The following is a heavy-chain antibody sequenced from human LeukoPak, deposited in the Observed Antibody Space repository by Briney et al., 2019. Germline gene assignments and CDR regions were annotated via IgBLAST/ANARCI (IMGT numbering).Heavy chain of an antibody. Sequence: PSETLSLTCTVSGGSISSNYWSWIRQPPGKGLERIAYIHYSGGTNYNPSLKSRVTISLDTSKNQFSLKVSSVTAADTAVYYCAKEGGHSGWFDPWGQGTLVTVSS. V-gene: IGHV4-59*01. CDR2: IHYSGGT. J-gene: IGHJ5*02. D-gene: IGHD4-23*01. CDR1: GGSISSNY. CDR3: AKEGGHSGWFDP.